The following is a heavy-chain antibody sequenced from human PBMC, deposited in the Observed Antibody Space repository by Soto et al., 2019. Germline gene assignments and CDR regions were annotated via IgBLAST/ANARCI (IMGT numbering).Heavy chain of an antibody. J-gene: IGHJ4*02. Sequence: EVQLLESGGGLVQPGGSLRLSCAASGFTFSNSGMSWVRQAPGKGLEWVSAISGNTGTTYYGDSVKGRFTISRDNVKNILYLQMKSLRAEDTAVYFCASLGWNIPPFDGWGKGTPVTVSS. CDR2: ISGNTGTT. CDR1: GFTFSNSG. CDR3: ASLGWNIPPFDG. V-gene: IGHV3-23*01. D-gene: IGHD1-1*01.